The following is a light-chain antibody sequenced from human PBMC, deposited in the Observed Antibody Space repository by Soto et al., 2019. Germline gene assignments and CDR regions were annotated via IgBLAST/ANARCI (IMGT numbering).Light chain of an antibody. Sequence: EIVLTQSPGTLSLSPGERATLSCRASQSVSSSYLAWYQQKPGQAPRLLICGASSRATGIPARFSGRGSGTEFTLTISSLQFEDFAVYDCQQYNNCLSWRFGQGTKLDIK. V-gene: IGKV3-15*01. CDR3: QQYNNCLSWR. CDR1: QSVSSSY. J-gene: IGKJ1*01. CDR2: GAS.